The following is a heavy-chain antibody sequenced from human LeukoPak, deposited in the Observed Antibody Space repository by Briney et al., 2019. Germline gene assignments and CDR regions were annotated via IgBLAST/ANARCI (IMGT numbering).Heavy chain of an antibody. CDR1: GYTFTSYG. Sequence: GASVKVSCKASGYTFTSYGISWVRQAPGQGLEWMGWINPNSGGTNYAQKFQGRVTMTRDTSISTAYMELSRLRSDDTAVYYCVPLLSNAAFDYWGQGTLVTVSS. CDR3: VPLLSNAAFDY. J-gene: IGHJ4*02. V-gene: IGHV1-2*02. CDR2: INPNSGGT. D-gene: IGHD6-25*01.